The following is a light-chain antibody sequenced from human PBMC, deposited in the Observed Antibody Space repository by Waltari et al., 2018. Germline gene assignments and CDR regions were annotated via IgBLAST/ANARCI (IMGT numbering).Light chain of an antibody. CDR1: QSVSNK. CDR2: GAS. CDR3: QQYDNWYT. J-gene: IGKJ2*01. Sequence: EIVMTQSPATLSVSPGERATLSSRASQSVSNKLAWYQQKPGQAPRLLIYGASTRAAGITGRFSGSGSGTECTLTISGLQSEDFAVYYCQQYDNWYTFGQGTKLEIK. V-gene: IGKV3-15*01.